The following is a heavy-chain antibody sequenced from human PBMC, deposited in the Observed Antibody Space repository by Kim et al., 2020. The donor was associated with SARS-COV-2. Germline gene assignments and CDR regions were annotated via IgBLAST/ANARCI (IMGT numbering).Heavy chain of an antibody. CDR1: GFTFSSYS. V-gene: IGHV3-48*04. CDR3: ARDLGHRSWEPDAFDI. CDR2: ISSSSSTI. D-gene: IGHD1-26*01. J-gene: IGHJ3*02. Sequence: GGSLRLSCAASGFTFSSYSMNWVRQAPGKGLEWVSYISSSSSTIYYADSVKGRFTISRDNAKNSLYLQMNSLRAEDTAVYYCARDLGHRSWEPDAFDIWGQGTMVTVSS.